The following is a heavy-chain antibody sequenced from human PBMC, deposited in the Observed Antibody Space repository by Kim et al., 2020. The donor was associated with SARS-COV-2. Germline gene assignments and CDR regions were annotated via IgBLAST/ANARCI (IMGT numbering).Heavy chain of an antibody. V-gene: IGHV4-31*02. J-gene: IGHJ6*03. CDR3: ARAPGNYYFYMDV. Sequence: FYHPSLKSRVTIATDASTNQFSLRVSPVTAADTAVYYCARAPGNYYFYMDVWGEGTAVTVSS.